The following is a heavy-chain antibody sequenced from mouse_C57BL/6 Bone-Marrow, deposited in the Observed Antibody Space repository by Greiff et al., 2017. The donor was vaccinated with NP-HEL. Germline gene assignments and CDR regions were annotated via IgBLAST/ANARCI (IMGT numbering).Heavy chain of an antibody. J-gene: IGHJ2*01. Sequence: QVQLQQSGAELVMPGASVKLSCKASGYTFTSYWMHWVKQRPGQGLEWIGEIDPSDSYTNYNQKFKGKSTLTVDKSSSTAYIQISSLTSEDSAVYYCARDGYYPFDYWGQGTTLTVSS. D-gene: IGHD2-3*01. V-gene: IGHV1-69*01. CDR2: IDPSDSYT. CDR1: GYTFTSYW. CDR3: ARDGYYPFDY.